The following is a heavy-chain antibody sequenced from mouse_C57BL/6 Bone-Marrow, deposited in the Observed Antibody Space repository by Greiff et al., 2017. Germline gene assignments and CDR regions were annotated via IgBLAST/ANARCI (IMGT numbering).Heavy chain of an antibody. J-gene: IGHJ3*01. CDR2: INPASGYT. Sequence: VQLQQSVAELVRPGASVKLSCKASGYTFNSSWMHWVKQRPEQGLEWIGCINPASGYTKYTPKFKGKATLTADTSSNTAYMQLSSLTSEDSAVYYCATSDYDVAELAYWGQGTLVTVSA. CDR1: GYTFNSSW. D-gene: IGHD2-4*01. CDR3: ATSDYDVAELAY. V-gene: IGHV14-3*01.